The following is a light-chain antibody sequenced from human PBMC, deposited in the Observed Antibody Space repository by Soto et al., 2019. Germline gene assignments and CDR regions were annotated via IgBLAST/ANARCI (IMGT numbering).Light chain of an antibody. J-gene: IGKJ1*01. CDR2: GAS. V-gene: IGKV3-15*01. Sequence: EIVMTQSPATLSVSPGETATLSCRASQSVSSNLAWYQQKPGQAARLLIYGASTRATGIPARFSGSGSGTEFTLTISSLQSEDFAVYYCQQYNNWQTFGQGTKVDIK. CDR3: QQYNNWQT. CDR1: QSVSSN.